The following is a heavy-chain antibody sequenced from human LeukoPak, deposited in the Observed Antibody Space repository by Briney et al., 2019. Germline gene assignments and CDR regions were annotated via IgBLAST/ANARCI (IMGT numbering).Heavy chain of an antibody. Sequence: SETLSLTCTVSGGSISSSSYYWGWIRQPPGKGLEWIGSIDYSGSTYYNPSLKSRVTISVDTSKNQFSLKLSSVTAADTAVYYCARTYYYDSSGYYYYYYYMDVWGKGTTVTVSS. CDR2: IDYSGST. V-gene: IGHV4-39*01. J-gene: IGHJ6*03. D-gene: IGHD3-22*01. CDR3: ARTYYYDSSGYYYYYYYMDV. CDR1: GGSISSSSYY.